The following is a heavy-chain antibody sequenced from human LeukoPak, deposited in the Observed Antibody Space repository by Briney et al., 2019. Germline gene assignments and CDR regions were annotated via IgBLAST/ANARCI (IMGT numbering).Heavy chain of an antibody. CDR2: TFYSGST. J-gene: IGHJ3*02. D-gene: IGHD1-26*01. Sequence: SETLSLTCNVSGDSMSSYYWSWIRQTPGKGLEWIGYTFYSGSTNYNPSLKSRVTISVDSSKKQFSLKMTSVTAADTAVYFCAVGVVTRDAFDIWGQGTKVTVSS. V-gene: IGHV4-59*01. CDR1: GDSMSSYY. CDR3: AVGVVTRDAFDI.